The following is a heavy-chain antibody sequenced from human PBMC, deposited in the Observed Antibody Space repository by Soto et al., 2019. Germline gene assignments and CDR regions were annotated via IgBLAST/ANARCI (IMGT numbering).Heavy chain of an antibody. Sequence: SETLSLTCTVSGDSLSSGGHYWSWIRQHPGKGLEWIGHIYDSVNTYYSPSLRSRVTISADMSKNQFSLNLRSVTAADTAVYYCARVDHRGYYAILTDYWGQGTLVTVSS. CDR2: IYDSVNT. D-gene: IGHD3-9*01. CDR1: GDSLSSGGHY. CDR3: ARVDHRGYYAILTDY. V-gene: IGHV4-31*03. J-gene: IGHJ4*02.